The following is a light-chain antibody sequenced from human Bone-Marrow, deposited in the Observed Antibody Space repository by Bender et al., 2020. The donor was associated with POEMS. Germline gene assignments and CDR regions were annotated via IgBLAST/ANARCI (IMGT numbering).Light chain of an antibody. CDR3: CSYAGRNTFAV. J-gene: IGLJ2*01. Sequence: QSALTQPASVSGSPGQSITISCSGTSSGIGSYNLVSWYQHHPGKAPKLIIYAVSKRPSGVSNRFSGSKSGNTASLTISGLKSEDEGDYYCCSYAGRNTFAVFGGGTKLTVL. V-gene: IGLV2-23*02. CDR2: AVS. CDR1: SSGIGSYNL.